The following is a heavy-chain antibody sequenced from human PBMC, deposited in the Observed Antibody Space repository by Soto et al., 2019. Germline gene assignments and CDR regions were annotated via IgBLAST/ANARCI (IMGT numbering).Heavy chain of an antibody. D-gene: IGHD5-12*01. J-gene: IGHJ3*02. CDR1: GFTVSSNY. CDR3: AREDGYRGGDAFDI. Sequence: EVQLVESGGGLVQPGGSLRLSCAASGFTVSSNYMSWVRQAPGKGLEWVSVIYSGGSTYYADSVKGRFTISRDNSKNTLDLQMNSLRAEDTAVYYCAREDGYRGGDAFDIWGQGTMVTVSS. V-gene: IGHV3-66*01. CDR2: IYSGGST.